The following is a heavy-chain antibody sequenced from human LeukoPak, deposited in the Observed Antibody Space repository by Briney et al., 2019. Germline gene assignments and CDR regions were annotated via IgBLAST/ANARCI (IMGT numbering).Heavy chain of an antibody. CDR2: ISWNSGSI. D-gene: IGHD6-13*01. CDR1: GFTFDDYA. CDR3: AKASSAAGTWDAFDI. Sequence: GGSLRLSCAASGFTFDDYAMHWVRQDPGKGLEWVSGISWNSGSIGYADSVKGRFTISRDNAKNSLYLQMNSLRAEDMALYYCAKASSAAGTWDAFDIWGQGTMLTVSS. J-gene: IGHJ3*02. V-gene: IGHV3-9*03.